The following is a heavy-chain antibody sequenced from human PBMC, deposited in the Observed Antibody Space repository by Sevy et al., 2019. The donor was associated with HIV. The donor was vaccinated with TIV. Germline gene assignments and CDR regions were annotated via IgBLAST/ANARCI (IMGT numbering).Heavy chain of an antibody. Sequence: GSLRLSCAASGLTLTNYWMHWVRQAPGKGLVWVSHINTDGKMTRYADFVKVRFTISRDNAKNRLYLQMNSLRDEDTAVYYCARGSRGTFGYWGQGTLITVSS. V-gene: IGHV3-74*01. D-gene: IGHD1-26*01. CDR2: INTDGKMT. CDR3: ARGSRGTFGY. CDR1: GLTLTNYW. J-gene: IGHJ4*02.